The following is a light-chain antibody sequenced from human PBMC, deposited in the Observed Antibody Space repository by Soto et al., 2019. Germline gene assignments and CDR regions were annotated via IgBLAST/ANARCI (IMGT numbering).Light chain of an antibody. Sequence: EIVLTQSPATLSLSPGERATLSCRASQSVSNQLAWYQQKPGQAPRLLIYDTSNRVSGIPARFSGSGSGTDFTLTISSREPQDFAVYYCQQRSNWPPITFGQGTRLEIK. CDR1: QSVSNQ. V-gene: IGKV3-11*01. CDR2: DTS. CDR3: QQRSNWPPIT. J-gene: IGKJ5*01.